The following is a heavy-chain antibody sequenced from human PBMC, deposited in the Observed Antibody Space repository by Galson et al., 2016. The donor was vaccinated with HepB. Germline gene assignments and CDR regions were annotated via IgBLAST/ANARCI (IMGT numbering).Heavy chain of an antibody. D-gene: IGHD2-21*02. Sequence: SVKVSCKASGGTLSRHAVSWVRQAPGQGLEWMGRIIPIFRTTNYAQKFQGRVTITADKSTGTVYMELSSLRSDDTAVYYCARATHFVVVTLTSGDYGMDVGGQGTTVTVSS. CDR3: ARATHFVVVTLTSGDYGMDV. J-gene: IGHJ6*02. CDR2: IIPIFRTT. CDR1: GGTLSRHA. V-gene: IGHV1-69*06.